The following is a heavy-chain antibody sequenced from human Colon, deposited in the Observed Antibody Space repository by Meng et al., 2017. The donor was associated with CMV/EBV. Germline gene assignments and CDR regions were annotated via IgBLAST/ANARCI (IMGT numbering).Heavy chain of an antibody. CDR3: ARDSIVVVPAAIYSLGYFDY. CDR2: INPNSGGT. Sequence: ASVKVSCKASGYTFTGYYMHWVRQAPGQGLEWMGWINPNSGGTNYAQKFQGRVTMTRDTSISTAYMELRSLRSDDTAVYYCARDSIVVVPAAIYSLGYFDYWGQGTLVTVSS. CDR1: GYTFTGYY. D-gene: IGHD2-2*01. J-gene: IGHJ4*02. V-gene: IGHV1-2*02.